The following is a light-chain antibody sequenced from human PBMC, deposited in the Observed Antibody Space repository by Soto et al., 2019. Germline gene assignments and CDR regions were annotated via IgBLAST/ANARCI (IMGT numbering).Light chain of an antibody. Sequence: EIVLTQSPGTLSLSPGERATLSYRASQSVGDRYLAWYQQKPGQAPRLLIYRASSRATGIPDRFSGSGSGTDFTLTISRLEPGDFAVYYCQQYGSSPATFGQGTKVEIK. CDR3: QQYGSSPAT. J-gene: IGKJ1*01. CDR1: QSVGDRY. V-gene: IGKV3-20*01. CDR2: RAS.